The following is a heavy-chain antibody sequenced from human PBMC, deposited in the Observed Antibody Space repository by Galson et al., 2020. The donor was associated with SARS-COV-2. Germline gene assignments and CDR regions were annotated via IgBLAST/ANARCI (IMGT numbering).Heavy chain of an antibody. D-gene: IGHD5-18*01. Sequence: PSETLSLTCTVSGGSISSGGYYWSWIRQHPGKGLEWIGYIYYSGSTYYNPSLKSRVTISVDTSKNQFSLKLSSVTAADTAVYYCASNRGYSYGPLGDTPYYYYGMDVWGQGTTVTVSS. V-gene: IGHV4-31*03. J-gene: IGHJ6*02. CDR2: IYYSGST. CDR1: GGSISSGGYY. CDR3: ASNRGYSYGPLGDTPYYYYGMDV.